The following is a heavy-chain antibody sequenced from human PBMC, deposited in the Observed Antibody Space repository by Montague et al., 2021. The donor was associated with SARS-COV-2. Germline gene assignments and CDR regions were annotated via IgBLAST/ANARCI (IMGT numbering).Heavy chain of an antibody. Sequence: SLRLSCAASGFKFDDSGMTWVRQAPGKGLEWVCDINWSADKTTYADSVKGRFTISRDNAKNSLFLQMNSLRAEDTALYYCARYYGGSFYGLDVWDQGTTVIVS. V-gene: IGHV3-20*04. CDR1: GFKFDDSG. CDR3: ARYYGGSFYGLDV. CDR2: INWSADKT. D-gene: IGHD3-3*01. J-gene: IGHJ6*02.